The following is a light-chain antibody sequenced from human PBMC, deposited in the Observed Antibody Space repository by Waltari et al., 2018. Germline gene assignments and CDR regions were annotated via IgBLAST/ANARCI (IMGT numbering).Light chain of an antibody. CDR2: EAS. CDR3: MQSIQLPLS. CDR1: QSLLHSDGKTY. J-gene: IGKJ4*01. Sequence: ILMIQTPLSLSVTPGQPASITCKSSQSLLHSDGKTYLYWYLQKPGQPPKVLIHEASNRFSGVPDRFSGSGSGTDFTLTISRVEAEDVGVYFCMQSIQLPLSFGGGTKVEIK. V-gene: IGKV2D-29*01.